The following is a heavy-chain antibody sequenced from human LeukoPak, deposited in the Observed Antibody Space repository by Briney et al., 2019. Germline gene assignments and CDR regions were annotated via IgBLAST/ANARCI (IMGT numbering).Heavy chain of an antibody. CDR3: ARVGVATAWGAFDV. J-gene: IGHJ3*01. CDR2: ISYDGSDK. Sequence: GGSLRLSCAASGFTFSTYDMHWVRQAPGKGLEWVAVISYDGSDKYYADSVKGRFTVSRDVSENMLYLQMSSLRADDTAVYYCARVGVATAWGAFDVWGQGTMVTVSS. D-gene: IGHD4-23*01. CDR1: GFTFSTYD. V-gene: IGHV3-30*03.